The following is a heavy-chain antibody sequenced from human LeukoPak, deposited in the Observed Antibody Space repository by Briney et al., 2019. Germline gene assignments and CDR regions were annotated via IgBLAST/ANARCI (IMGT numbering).Heavy chain of an antibody. D-gene: IGHD2-2*02. Sequence: SVKVSCKASGGTFSSYTISWVRQAPGQGLEWMGRIITILGIANYAQKFQGRVTITADKSTTTAYMELSSLRSEDTAVYYCARVDCSSTSCYTLWFDPWGQGTLVTVSS. CDR3: ARVDCSSTSCYTLWFDP. J-gene: IGHJ5*02. CDR1: GGTFSSYT. CDR2: IITILGIA. V-gene: IGHV1-69*02.